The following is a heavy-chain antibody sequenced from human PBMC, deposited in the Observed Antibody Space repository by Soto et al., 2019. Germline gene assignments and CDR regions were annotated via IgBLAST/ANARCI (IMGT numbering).Heavy chain of an antibody. CDR1: GGSISSSSYY. CDR3: AGTYYYYGMDV. D-gene: IGHD6-19*01. J-gene: IGHJ6*02. V-gene: IGHV4-39*01. Sequence: PSETLSLTCTVSGGSISSSSYYWGWIRQPPGKGLEWIGSIYYSGSTYYNPSLKSRVTISVDTSKNQFSLKLSSVTAADTAGTAVAGTYYYYGMDVWGQGTTVTVSS. CDR2: IYYSGST.